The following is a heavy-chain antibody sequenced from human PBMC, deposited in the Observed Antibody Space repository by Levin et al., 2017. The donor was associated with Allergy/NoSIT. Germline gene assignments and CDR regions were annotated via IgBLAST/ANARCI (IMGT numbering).Heavy chain of an antibody. D-gene: IGHD6-13*01. CDR1: GFIFRSFG. V-gene: IGHV3-30*18. Sequence: GGSLRLSCAASGFIFRSFGMHWARQAPGKGLEWLAVISYDGSETYYADSVKGRFTISRDNAKNTLYLQMNSLRREDAAVYYCAKDVVFGTSSWSLDFWGQGILVTVSS. J-gene: IGHJ4*02. CDR2: ISYDGSET. CDR3: AKDVVFGTSSWSLDF.